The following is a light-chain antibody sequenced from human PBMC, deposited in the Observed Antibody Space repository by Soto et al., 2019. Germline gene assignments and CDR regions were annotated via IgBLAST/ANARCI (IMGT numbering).Light chain of an antibody. CDR3: SSYTSSSTLVV. CDR2: DVS. V-gene: IGLV2-14*01. CDR1: SSDVGGYNY. Sequence: QSALTQPASVSGSPGQSITISCTGTSSDVGGYNYVSWYQQHPGKAPILMIYDVSNRPSGVSNRFSGSKSGNTASLTISGRQAEDEADYYCSSYTSSSTLVVFGGGTKVTVL. J-gene: IGLJ2*01.